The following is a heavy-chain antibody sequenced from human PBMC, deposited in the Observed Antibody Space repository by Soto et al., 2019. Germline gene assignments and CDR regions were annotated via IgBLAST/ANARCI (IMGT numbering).Heavy chain of an antibody. Sequence: EVQLLESGGGLVQPGGSLRLSCAASGFTFSSYAMNWVRQAPGKGLEWVSAISGSAATTHFADSVKGRFNISRDNSKNTLYLQMNSLRAEDTAVYYCARDRSYYYSSGSYTPPYWGQGTLVTVSS. D-gene: IGHD3-22*01. CDR3: ARDRSYYYSSGSYTPPY. CDR2: ISGSAATT. J-gene: IGHJ4*02. V-gene: IGHV3-23*01. CDR1: GFTFSSYA.